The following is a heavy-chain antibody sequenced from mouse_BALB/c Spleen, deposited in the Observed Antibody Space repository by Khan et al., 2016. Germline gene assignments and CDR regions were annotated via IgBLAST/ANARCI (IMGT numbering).Heavy chain of an antibody. CDR3: ARGTPFAN. Sequence: QVQLQQSGAELVRPGSSVKISCKASGFAFSSYWMNWVKQRPGQGLEWIGQIYPGDGDTNYNGKFKGKATLTAEKSSSTAYMQLSSLTSEDSAVYFCARGTPFANWGQGTLVTVSA. V-gene: IGHV1-80*01. CDR1: GFAFSSYW. CDR2: IYPGDGDT. D-gene: IGHD2-14*01. J-gene: IGHJ3*01.